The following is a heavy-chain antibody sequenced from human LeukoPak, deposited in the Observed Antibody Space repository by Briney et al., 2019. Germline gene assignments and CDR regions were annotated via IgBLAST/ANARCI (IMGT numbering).Heavy chain of an antibody. J-gene: IGHJ4*02. CDR1: GFTFSSYA. CDR2: ISSNGGST. V-gene: IGHV3-64D*06. Sequence: GGPLRLSCSASGFTFSSYAMDWVRQAPGKGLEYVSTISSNGGSTYYADSVKGRFTISRDDSKNTLYLRMSSLRAEDTAVYYCVKEGDYGYYFDYWGQGTLVTVSS. CDR3: VKEGDYGYYFDY. D-gene: IGHD3-16*01.